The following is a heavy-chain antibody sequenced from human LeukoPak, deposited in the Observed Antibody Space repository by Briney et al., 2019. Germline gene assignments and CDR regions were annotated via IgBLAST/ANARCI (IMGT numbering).Heavy chain of an antibody. V-gene: IGHV1-46*02. Sequence: ASVKVSCKASGYTFNSYYMHWVRQAPGQGLEWMGIINPSGGSTSYAQKLQGRVTMTRDTSTSTVYMELSSLRSEDTAVYYCARGGRDGYNFGSGFDYWGQGTLVTVSS. CDR2: INPSGGST. J-gene: IGHJ4*02. D-gene: IGHD5-24*01. CDR3: ARGGRDGYNFGSGFDY. CDR1: GYTFNSYY.